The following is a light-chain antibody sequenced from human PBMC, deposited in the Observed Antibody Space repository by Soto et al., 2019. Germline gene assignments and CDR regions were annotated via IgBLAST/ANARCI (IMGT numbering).Light chain of an antibody. CDR1: QGISSW. Sequence: DIQRTQSPSSVSASVGDRVTITCRASQGISSWLAWYQHKAGKAPKLLISDASSLQSGITSRFSGSGSGTEFTLTISSLQPEDFATYFCQQANSFPLPFGGGTRWIS. J-gene: IGKJ4*01. CDR2: DAS. V-gene: IGKV1-12*01. CDR3: QQANSFPLP.